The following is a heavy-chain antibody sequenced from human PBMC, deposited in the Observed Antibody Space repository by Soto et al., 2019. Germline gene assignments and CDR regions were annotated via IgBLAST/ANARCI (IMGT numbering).Heavy chain of an antibody. CDR3: ASAAVTGTAGLDF. CDR1: GYTFSGFY. J-gene: IGHJ4*02. V-gene: IGHV1-2*02. CDR2: INPNSGGT. D-gene: IGHD6-19*01. Sequence: ASVKVSCKASGYTFSGFYVHWVRQAPGQGLEWMGWINPNSGGTKSAEKFQGRVTMTRDTSISTAYMELSRLTSDDTTVYYCASAAVTGTAGLDFWGQGTQVTVSS.